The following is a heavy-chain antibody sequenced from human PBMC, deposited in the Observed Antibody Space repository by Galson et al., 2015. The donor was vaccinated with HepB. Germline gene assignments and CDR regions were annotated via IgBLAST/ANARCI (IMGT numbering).Heavy chain of an antibody. CDR1: GYTFTSYA. V-gene: IGHV1-3*01. CDR3: ARASGSYYYYCYMDV. Sequence: SVKVSCKASGYTFTSYAMHWVRQAPGQRLEWMGWINAGNGNTKYPQKFQGRVTITRDTSASTAYMELSSLRSEDTAVYYCARASGSYYYYCYMDVWGKGTTVTVSS. J-gene: IGHJ6*03. D-gene: IGHD1-26*01. CDR2: INAGNGNT.